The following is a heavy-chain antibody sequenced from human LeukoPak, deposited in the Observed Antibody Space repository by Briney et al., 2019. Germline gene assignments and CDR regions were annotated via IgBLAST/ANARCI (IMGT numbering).Heavy chain of an antibody. CDR1: GFTFSNYA. Sequence: GGSLRLSCAASGFTFSNYAVHWVRQAPGKGLEWVADISYDGGKKYYADSVKGRFTISRDNAKNSLYLQMNSLRAEDTAIYYCAKESDNCGADCYSLNDCWGQGTLVTVSS. CDR2: ISYDGGKK. D-gene: IGHD2-21*02. J-gene: IGHJ4*02. V-gene: IGHV3-30-3*01. CDR3: AKESDNCGADCYSLNDC.